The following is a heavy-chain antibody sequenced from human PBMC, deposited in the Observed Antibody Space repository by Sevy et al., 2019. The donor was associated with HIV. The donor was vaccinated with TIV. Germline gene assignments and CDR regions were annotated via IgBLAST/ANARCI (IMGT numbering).Heavy chain of an antibody. CDR1: GYTFTDYY. Sequence: ASVKVSCKTSGYTFTDYYLHWVRQAPGQGLEWVGRIDPDSGGTNFEQNFQGRVTMTRDTSFSTAYMELNRLRSDDTAVYYCARYGITAGAHFDYWGQGTLVTVSS. D-gene: IGHD6-13*01. V-gene: IGHV1-2*06. CDR3: ARYGITAGAHFDY. CDR2: IDPDSGGT. J-gene: IGHJ4*02.